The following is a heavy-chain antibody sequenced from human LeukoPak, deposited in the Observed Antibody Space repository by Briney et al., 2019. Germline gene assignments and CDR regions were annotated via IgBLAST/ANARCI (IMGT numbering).Heavy chain of an antibody. CDR2: ISSSGSTI. Sequence: GGSLRLSCAASGFTFSDYYMSWIRQAPGKGLEWVSYISSSGSTIYYADSMKGRFTISRDNSKNTLYLQMNSLRAEDTAVYYCAKAAGSYDAFDIWGQGTMVTVSS. CDR3: AKAAGSYDAFDI. V-gene: IGHV3-11*01. CDR1: GFTFSDYY. D-gene: IGHD3-10*01. J-gene: IGHJ3*02.